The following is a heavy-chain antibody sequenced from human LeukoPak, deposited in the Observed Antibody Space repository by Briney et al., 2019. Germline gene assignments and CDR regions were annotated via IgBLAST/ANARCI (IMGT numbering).Heavy chain of an antibody. Sequence: SETLSLTCTVSGGSISSYYWSWIRRPPGKGLEWIGYIYYSGSTNYNPSLKSRVTISVDTSKNQFSLKLSSVTAADTAVYYCARSMVRGVIFEAFFDYWGQGTLVTVSS. CDR2: IYYSGST. CDR1: GGSISSYY. J-gene: IGHJ4*02. CDR3: ARSMVRGVIFEAFFDY. D-gene: IGHD3-10*01. V-gene: IGHV4-59*01.